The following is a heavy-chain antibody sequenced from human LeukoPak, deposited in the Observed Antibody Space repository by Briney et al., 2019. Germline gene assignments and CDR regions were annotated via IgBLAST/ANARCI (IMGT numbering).Heavy chain of an antibody. J-gene: IGHJ6*03. Sequence: GESLKISCKGSGYSFTSYWIGWVRQMPGKGLEWMGIIYPSDSDTRYRPSFQGQVTISADQSISTAYLQWSSLKASDTAMYYCARQGYSYGYNYYYYYYMDVWGKGTTVTVSS. CDR3: ARQGYSYGYNYYYYYYMDV. CDR2: IYPSDSDT. D-gene: IGHD5-18*01. CDR1: GYSFTSYW. V-gene: IGHV5-51*01.